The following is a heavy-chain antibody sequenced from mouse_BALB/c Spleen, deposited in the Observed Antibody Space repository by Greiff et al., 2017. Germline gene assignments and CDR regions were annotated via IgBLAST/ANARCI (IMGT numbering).Heavy chain of an antibody. J-gene: IGHJ2*01. CDR1: GFTFSSYA. V-gene: IGHV5-6-5*01. Sequence: EVQLMESGGGLVKPGGSLKLSCAASGFTFSSYAMSWVRQTPEKRLEWVASISSGGSTYYPDSVMGRFTISRDNARNILYLQLSSLRSEDTAMYYYARGGTTAPYYIDYWGQGTTLTVSS. CDR3: ARGGTTAPYYIDY. CDR2: ISSGGST. D-gene: IGHD1-2*01.